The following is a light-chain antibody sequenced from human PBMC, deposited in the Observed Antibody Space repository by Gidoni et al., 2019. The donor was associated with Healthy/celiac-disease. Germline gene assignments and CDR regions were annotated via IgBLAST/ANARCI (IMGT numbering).Light chain of an antibody. Sequence: DIVMTQSPDSLAVSLGERASINCKPSHSVLYSANNKNYLAWYQQKPGQPPKLLMYWASTREPGVADRFSGSGSGTDFTLTISSLQAEDVAVYSCQQYYSPPYTFGQXTKLEIK. CDR2: WAS. V-gene: IGKV4-1*01. CDR1: HSVLYSANNKNY. J-gene: IGKJ2*01. CDR3: QQYYSPPYT.